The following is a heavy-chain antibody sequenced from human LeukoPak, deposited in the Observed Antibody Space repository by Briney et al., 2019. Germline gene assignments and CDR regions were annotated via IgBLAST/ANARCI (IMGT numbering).Heavy chain of an antibody. CDR1: GVSISSGVYY. Sequence: KTSQTLSLTCPVSGVSISSGVYYWSWIRQHPGKGLEWIGYIYYSGSTYYNPSLKSRVTISVDTSKNQFSLKLSSVTAADTAVYYCARGVRWLQLSYFDYWGQGTLVTVSS. D-gene: IGHD5-24*01. CDR3: ARGVRWLQLSYFDY. CDR2: IYYSGST. V-gene: IGHV4-31*03. J-gene: IGHJ4*02.